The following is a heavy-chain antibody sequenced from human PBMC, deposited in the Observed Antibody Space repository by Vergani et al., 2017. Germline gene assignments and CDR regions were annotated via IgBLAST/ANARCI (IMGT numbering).Heavy chain of an antibody. CDR2: INHSGGT. CDR3: ARWAPYSSSSGYYYYMDV. D-gene: IGHD6-6*01. Sequence: QVQLQQWGAGLLKPSETLSLTCAVYGGSFSGYYWSWIRQPPGKGLEWVGEINHSGGTNYNPSLKSRVTISADTSKNQFSLKLSSVPAADTAVYYCARWAPYSSSSGYYYYMDVWGKGTTVTVSS. V-gene: IGHV4-34*01. J-gene: IGHJ6*03. CDR1: GGSFSGYY.